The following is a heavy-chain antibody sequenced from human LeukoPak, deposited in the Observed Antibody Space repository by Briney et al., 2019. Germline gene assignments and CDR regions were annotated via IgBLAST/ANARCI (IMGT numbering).Heavy chain of an antibody. Sequence: GGSLRLSCAASGFTFSSYWMSWVRQAPGKGLEWVANIKQDGSEKYYVDSVKGRFTISRDNAKNSLYLQMNSLRAEDTAVYYCARFVVVAATAWFDPWGQGTLVTVSS. CDR2: IKQDGSEK. CDR1: GFTFSSYW. J-gene: IGHJ5*02. D-gene: IGHD2-15*01. V-gene: IGHV3-7*01. CDR3: ARFVVVAATAWFDP.